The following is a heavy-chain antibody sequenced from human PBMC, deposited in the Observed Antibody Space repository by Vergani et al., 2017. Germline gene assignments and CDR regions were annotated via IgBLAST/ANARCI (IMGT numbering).Heavy chain of an antibody. CDR2: ISGSGGST. Sequence: VQLVESGGGVVQPGRSLRLSCAASGFTFSSYAMSWVRQAPGKGLEWVSAISGSGGSTYYADSVKGRFTISRDNSKNTLYLQMNSLRAEDTAVYYCAKNPKRPAYYYDSSGSYYFDYWGQGTLVTVSS. D-gene: IGHD3-22*01. CDR1: GFTFSSYA. V-gene: IGHV3-23*04. CDR3: AKNPKRPAYYYDSSGSYYFDY. J-gene: IGHJ4*02.